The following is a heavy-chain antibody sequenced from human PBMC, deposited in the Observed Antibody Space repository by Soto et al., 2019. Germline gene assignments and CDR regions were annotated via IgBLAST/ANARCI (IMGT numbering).Heavy chain of an antibody. V-gene: IGHV3-11*05. CDR3: ARGGCSSSGCYGDYFDY. D-gene: IGHD2-2*01. Sequence: QVQLVESGGGLVKPGGSLRLSCAASGFTFSDYYMSWIRQAPGKGLEWVSYISSSSRYTNYADSVKGRLTISRDNARTSLHLQMNGLRAEDTAVYYGARGGCSSSGCYGDYFDYWGQGTLVTVSS. CDR1: GFTFSDYY. J-gene: IGHJ4*02. CDR2: ISSSSRYT.